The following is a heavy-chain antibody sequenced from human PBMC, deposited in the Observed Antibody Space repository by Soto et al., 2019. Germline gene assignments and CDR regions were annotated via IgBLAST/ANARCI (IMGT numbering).Heavy chain of an antibody. V-gene: IGHV4-39*01. D-gene: IGHD4-17*01. CDR1: GGSISSSSYY. Sequence: QLQLQESGPGLVKPSETLSLTCTVSGGSISSSSYYWGWIRQPPGKGLEGIGSIYYSGSTYYNTYLKSRLPTSEDRSKNQYSLKLSSVTAADTAVYYCARQSPKDPSDYGDYYYYYGMDVLGQGTTLTVSS. CDR3: ARQSPKDPSDYGDYYYYYGMDV. CDR2: IYYSGST. J-gene: IGHJ6*02.